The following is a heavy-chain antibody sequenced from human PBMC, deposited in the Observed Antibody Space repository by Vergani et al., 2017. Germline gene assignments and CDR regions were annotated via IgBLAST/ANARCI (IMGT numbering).Heavy chain of an antibody. CDR2: IYYSGST. Sequence: QLQLQESGPGLVKPSATLSLTCSVSGASIRSSNYYWGWIRQPPGKGLEWIASIYYSGSTYYNPSLKSRVTISVDTSKNQFSLKLSSVIAADTAVYFCARHSTVEWLVKLGWIDPWGLGILVTVSS. V-gene: IGHV4-39*01. D-gene: IGHD6-19*01. J-gene: IGHJ5*02. CDR1: GASIRSSNYY. CDR3: ARHSTVEWLVKLGWIDP.